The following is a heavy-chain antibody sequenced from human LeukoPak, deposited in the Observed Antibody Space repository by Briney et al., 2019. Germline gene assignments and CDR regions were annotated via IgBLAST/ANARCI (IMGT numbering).Heavy chain of an antibody. CDR1: GFSLSASGVG. Sequence: SGPTLVKPTQTLTLTCTFSGFSLSASGVGVGWIRQPPGKALEWLALIYWNDDKRYSPSLKSRLTITKDTSKNQVVLTMTNMDPVDTATYYCALGIAAVDYWGQGTLVTVSS. CDR2: IYWNDDK. D-gene: IGHD6-13*01. CDR3: ALGIAAVDY. V-gene: IGHV2-5*01. J-gene: IGHJ4*02.